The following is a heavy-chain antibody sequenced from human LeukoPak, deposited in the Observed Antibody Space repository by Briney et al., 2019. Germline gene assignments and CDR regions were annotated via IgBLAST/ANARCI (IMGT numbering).Heavy chain of an antibody. CDR1: GYRFTSYW. CDR3: ARHISDCGGDCPFDY. D-gene: IGHD2-21*02. V-gene: IGHV5-51*01. Sequence: SGESLKISCHGPGYRFTSYWIGWVRQMPGKGLEWMGMIYPGDSDTRYSPSFQGHVTISADKSISTAYLQWNSLKASDTAMYYCARHISDCGGDCPFDYWGQGTLVTVSS. CDR2: IYPGDSDT. J-gene: IGHJ4*02.